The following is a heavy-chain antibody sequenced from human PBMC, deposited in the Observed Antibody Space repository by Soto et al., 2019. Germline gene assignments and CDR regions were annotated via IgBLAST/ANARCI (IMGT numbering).Heavy chain of an antibody. Sequence: PGGSLRLSCAASGLTVSSNYMSWVRQAPGKGLEWVSVIYSGGSTYYADSVKGRFTISRDNSKNTLYLQMDSLRAEDTAVYYCARVRGYCSGGSCYPSDYYYMDVWGKGTTVTVSS. CDR2: IYSGGST. D-gene: IGHD2-15*01. J-gene: IGHJ6*03. CDR1: GLTVSSNY. V-gene: IGHV3-66*01. CDR3: ARVRGYCSGGSCYPSDYYYMDV.